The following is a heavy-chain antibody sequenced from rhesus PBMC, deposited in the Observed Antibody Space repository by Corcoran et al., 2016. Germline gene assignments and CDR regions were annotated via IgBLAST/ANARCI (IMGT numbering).Heavy chain of an antibody. CDR2: VDPEDGEA. J-gene: IGHJ4*01. D-gene: IGHD2-39*02. CDR3: AAAGGVWH. Sequence: EVQLVQSGAEIKKPGASVKISCKASGYTFTDYYLHWVRQAPGKGLEWMGRVDPEDGEAIHAQKFQDKFTITADTSTDTAYMELSSLRSEDTAVYYCAAAGGVWHWGQGVLVTVSS. V-gene: IGHV1-111*02. CDR1: GYTFTDYY.